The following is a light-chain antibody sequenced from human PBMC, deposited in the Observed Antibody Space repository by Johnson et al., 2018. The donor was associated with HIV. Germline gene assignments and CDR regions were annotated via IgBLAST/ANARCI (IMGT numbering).Light chain of an antibody. CDR2: ENN. Sequence: QSVLTQPPSVSAASGQKVTISCSGRSSNIGNNYVSWYQQLPGTAPKLLIYENNTRPSGIPDRLSGSKSGTSATLGITGLQTGDEADDYCGTWDSSLRADVFGTGTKVTVL. V-gene: IGLV1-51*02. CDR3: GTWDSSLRADV. CDR1: SSNIGNNY. J-gene: IGLJ1*01.